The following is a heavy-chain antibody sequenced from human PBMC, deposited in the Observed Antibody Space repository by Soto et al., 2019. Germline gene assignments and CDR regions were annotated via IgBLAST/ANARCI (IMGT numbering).Heavy chain of an antibody. CDR1: GFSFPTSW. CDR3: GRDRAYNTFDY. J-gene: IGHJ4*02. Sequence: DVQLVESGGGLVQPGGSLRLSCAASGFSFPTSWMIWVRQAPGKGLEWVANIKEDGSRAYYADSVKGRFTISRDNAKDSLYLQMNSLRAEVTAVYYCGRDRAYNTFDYWGQGTLVTVSS. V-gene: IGHV3-7*01. CDR2: IKEDGSRA. D-gene: IGHD1-1*01.